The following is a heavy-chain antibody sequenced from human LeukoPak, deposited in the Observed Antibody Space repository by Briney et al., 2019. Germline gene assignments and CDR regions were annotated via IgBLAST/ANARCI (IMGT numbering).Heavy chain of an antibody. CDR2: IYHSGST. CDR1: GGSISSGGYS. CDR3: ARVITIFGVVMLGYFDY. Sequence: TLSLTCAVSGGSISSGGYSWSWIRQPPGKGLEWIGYIYHSGSTYYNPSLKSRVTISVDRSKNQFSLKLSSVTAADTAVYYCARVITIFGVVMLGYFDYWGQGTLVTVSS. J-gene: IGHJ4*02. D-gene: IGHD3-3*01. V-gene: IGHV4-30-2*01.